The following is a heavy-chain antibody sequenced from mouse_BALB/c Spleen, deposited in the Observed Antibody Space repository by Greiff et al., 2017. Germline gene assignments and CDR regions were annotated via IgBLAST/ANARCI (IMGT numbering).Heavy chain of an antibody. CDR1: GFTFNTYA. Sequence: EVQLQESGGGLVQPKGSLKLSCAASGFTFNTYAMNWVRQAPGKGLEWVARIRSKSNNYATYYADSVKDRFTISRDDSQSMLYLQMNNLKTEDTAMYYCVRHGYGNYSYAMDYWGQGTSVTVSS. CDR2: IRSKSNNYAT. D-gene: IGHD2-10*02. V-gene: IGHV10-1*02. CDR3: VRHGYGNYSYAMDY. J-gene: IGHJ4*01.